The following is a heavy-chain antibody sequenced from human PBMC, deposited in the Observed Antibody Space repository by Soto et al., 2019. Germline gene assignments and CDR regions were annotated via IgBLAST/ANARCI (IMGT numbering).Heavy chain of an antibody. CDR1: GFTFSSYS. CDR3: ARDDYDTLPSLRLGELSSEGDY. CDR2: ISSSSSTI. Sequence: GGSLRLSCAASGFTFSSYSMNWVRQAPEKGLEWVSYISSSSSTIYYADSVKGRFTISRDNAKNSLYLQMNSLRDEDTAVYYCARDDYDTLPSLRLGELSSEGDYWGQGTLVTVSS. V-gene: IGHV3-48*02. D-gene: IGHD3-16*02. J-gene: IGHJ4*02.